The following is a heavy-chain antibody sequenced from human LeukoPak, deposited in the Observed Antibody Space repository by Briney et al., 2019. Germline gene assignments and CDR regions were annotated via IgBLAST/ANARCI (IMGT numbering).Heavy chain of an antibody. CDR1: GAFVSSDTYY. J-gene: IGHJ4*02. Sequence: PSETLSLTCTVSGAFVSSDTYYWSWIRQPPGKGLEWIGYISYSGNTNYNPSLKSRVTISVDTSKNQFSLKLRSVTAADTAVYYCATRPPGESYVPYFDFWGQGTPVTVSS. V-gene: IGHV4-61*01. D-gene: IGHD3-16*01. CDR2: ISYSGNT. CDR3: ATRPPGESYVPYFDF.